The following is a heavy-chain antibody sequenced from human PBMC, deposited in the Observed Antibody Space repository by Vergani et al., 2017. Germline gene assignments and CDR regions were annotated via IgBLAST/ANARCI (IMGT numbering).Heavy chain of an antibody. CDR1: GFTFSNAW. J-gene: IGHJ6*03. CDR3: TTGPNYYDSSGHPYYYYYMDV. CDR2: IKSKTDGGTT. D-gene: IGHD3-22*01. Sequence: EVQLVESGGGLVKPGGSLRLSCAASGFTFSNAWMSWVRQAPGKGLEWVGRIKSKTDGGTTDYAAPVKGRFTISRDDSKNTLYLQMNSLKTEDTAVYYCTTGPNYYDSSGHPYYYYYMDVWGKGTTVTVSS. V-gene: IGHV3-15*01.